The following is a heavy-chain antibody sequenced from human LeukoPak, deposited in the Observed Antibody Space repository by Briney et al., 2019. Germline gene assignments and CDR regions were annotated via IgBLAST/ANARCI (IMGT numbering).Heavy chain of an antibody. CDR3: ARQAGYDILTGYKYWFDP. Sequence: GESLKIPCKGSGYSFTSYWIGWVRQMPGKGLEWMGIIYPGDSDTRYSPSFQGQVTISADKSISTAYLQWSSLKASDTAMYYCARQAGYDILTGYKYWFDPWGQGTLVTVSS. J-gene: IGHJ5*02. V-gene: IGHV5-51*01. CDR1: GYSFTSYW. D-gene: IGHD3-9*01. CDR2: IYPGDSDT.